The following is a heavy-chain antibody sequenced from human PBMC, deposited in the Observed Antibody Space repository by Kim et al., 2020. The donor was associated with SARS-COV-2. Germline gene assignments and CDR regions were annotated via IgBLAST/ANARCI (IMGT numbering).Heavy chain of an antibody. J-gene: IGHJ5*02. CDR1: GYTFTSYG. V-gene: IGHV1-18*04. CDR2: ISAYNGNT. D-gene: IGHD6-13*01. CDR3: ARFIAAAGPDKDLYNWFDP. Sequence: ASVKVSCKASGYTFTSYGISWVRQAPGQGLEWMGWISAYNGNTNYAQKLQGRVTMTTDTSTSTAYMELRSLRSDDTAVYYCARFIAAAGPDKDLYNWFDPWGQGTLVTVSS.